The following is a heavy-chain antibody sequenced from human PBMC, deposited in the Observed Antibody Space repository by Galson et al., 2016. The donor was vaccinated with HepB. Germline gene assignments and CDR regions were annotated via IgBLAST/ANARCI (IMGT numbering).Heavy chain of an antibody. CDR2: IYYSGST. J-gene: IGHJ6*04. CDR1: GGSISSGGYY. CDR3: ARSGSPNYYFFYGMDV. D-gene: IGHD3-10*01. Sequence: TLSLTCTVSGGSISSGGYYWSWIRQHPGKGLEWIGYIYYSGSTYYNPSLKSRVTISVDTSKNQFSLKLSSVTAADTAVYYCARSGSPNYYFFYGMDVWGKGTTVTVSS. V-gene: IGHV4-31*03.